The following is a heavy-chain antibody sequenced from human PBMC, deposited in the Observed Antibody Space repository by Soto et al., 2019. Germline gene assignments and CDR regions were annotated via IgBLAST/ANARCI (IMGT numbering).Heavy chain of an antibody. CDR1: GFTFSDHY. J-gene: IGHJ6*02. CDR2: SRNKANSYTT. D-gene: IGHD1-1*01. Sequence: EVQLVESGGGLVQPGGSLRLSCAASGFTFSDHYMDWVRQAPGKGLERVGRSRNKANSYTTEYAASVKGRFTISRDDSLNSLYLQMHSLKTEDTAVYYCTRGGSARYGMAVWGQGTTVTVSS. V-gene: IGHV3-72*01. CDR3: TRGGSARYGMAV.